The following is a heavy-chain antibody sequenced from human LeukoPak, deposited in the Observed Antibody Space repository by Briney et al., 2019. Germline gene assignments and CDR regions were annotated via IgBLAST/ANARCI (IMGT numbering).Heavy chain of an antibody. CDR3: ARSWTRAQNLDP. V-gene: IGHV4-39*07. Sequence: PSETLSLTCTVSGGSISSSSYYWGWIRQPPGKGLEWIGSIYYSGSTYYNPSLKSRVTISVDTSKNQFSLKLSSVTAADTAMYYCARSWTRAQNLDPWGQGTLVTVSS. J-gene: IGHJ5*02. CDR1: GGSISSSSYY. CDR2: IYYSGST. D-gene: IGHD3/OR15-3a*01.